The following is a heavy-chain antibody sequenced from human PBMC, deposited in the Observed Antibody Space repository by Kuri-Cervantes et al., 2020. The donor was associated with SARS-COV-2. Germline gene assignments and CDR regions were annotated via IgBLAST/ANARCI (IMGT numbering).Heavy chain of an antibody. J-gene: IGHJ6*02. Sequence: GGSLRLSCVASGFNFSSYKMNWVRQAPGRGLEWVSYISSSGSTIYYADSVKGRFTISRDNAKNSLYLQMSSLRVEDTAVYYCARGGLGGQLVDGMDVWGQGTTVTVSS. V-gene: IGHV3-48*03. D-gene: IGHD6-6*01. CDR3: ARGGLGGQLVDGMDV. CDR2: ISSSGSTI. CDR1: GFNFSSYK.